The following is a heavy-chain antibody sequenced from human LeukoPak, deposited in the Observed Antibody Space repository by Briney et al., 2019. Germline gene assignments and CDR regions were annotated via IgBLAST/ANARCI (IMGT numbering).Heavy chain of an antibody. CDR1: GFTFSSYA. CDR2: ISGSGGST. Sequence: PGGSLRLSCAASGFTFSSYAMSWVRQAPGKGLEWVSAISGSGGSTYYADSVKGRFTISRDNSKNTLYLQMNSLRAEDTAVYYCARLFSKLSSSWPPFDYWGQGTLVTVSS. J-gene: IGHJ4*02. V-gene: IGHV3-23*01. CDR3: ARLFSKLSSSWPPFDY. D-gene: IGHD6-13*01.